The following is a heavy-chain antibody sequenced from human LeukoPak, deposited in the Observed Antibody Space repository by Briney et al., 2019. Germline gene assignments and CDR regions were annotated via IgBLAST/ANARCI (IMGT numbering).Heavy chain of an antibody. D-gene: IGHD2-2*02. CDR2: ISSSSTI. Sequence: SEGSLRLSCAASGFTFSSYSMNWVRQAPGKGLEWVSYISSSSTIYYADSVKGRFTISRDNAKNSLYLQMNSLRDEDTAVYYCARWSCSTSCYTDYWGQGTLVTVSS. V-gene: IGHV3-48*02. J-gene: IGHJ4*02. CDR3: ARWSCSTSCYTDY. CDR1: GFTFSSYS.